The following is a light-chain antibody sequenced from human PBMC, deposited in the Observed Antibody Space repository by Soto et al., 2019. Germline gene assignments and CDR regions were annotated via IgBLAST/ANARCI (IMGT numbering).Light chain of an antibody. J-gene: IGKJ5*01. CDR2: DAS. CDR1: QSVGSY. Sequence: EIVLTQSPATLSLSPGERATLSCRDSQSVGSYLAWYQQKPGQAPRLLIYDASNRATGIPARFSGSGSGTDFTLTISSLEPEDFAVYYCQQRSNWPTITFGQGTRLEI. CDR3: QQRSNWPTIT. V-gene: IGKV3-11*01.